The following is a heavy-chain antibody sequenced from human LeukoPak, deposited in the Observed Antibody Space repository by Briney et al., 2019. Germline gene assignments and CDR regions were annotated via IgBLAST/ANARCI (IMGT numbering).Heavy chain of an antibody. CDR1: GGSISSYY. J-gene: IGHJ3*02. D-gene: IGHD3-3*01. V-gene: IGHV4-59*01. CDR2: IYYSGST. CDR3: ARAAPRTIFGVVFDAFDI. Sequence: KPSETLSLTCTGSGGSISSYYWSWIRPPPPKGLDWIGYIYYSGSTNYNPSLKSRVTISVDTSKNQFSLKLSSVTAADTAVYYCARAAPRTIFGVVFDAFDIWGQGTMVTVSS.